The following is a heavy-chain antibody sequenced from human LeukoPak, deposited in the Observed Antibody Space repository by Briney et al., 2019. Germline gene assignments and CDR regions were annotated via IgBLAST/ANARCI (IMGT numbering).Heavy chain of an antibody. J-gene: IGHJ3*02. CDR2: ISGSGGST. V-gene: IGHV3-23*01. Sequence: GGSLRLSCAASGFTFNISAMSWVRQAPGKGLECVSPISGSGGSTYYADSVKGRFTISRDNAKNSLYLQMNSLRAEDTAVYYCARAKRNGFDIWGQGTMVTVSS. CDR1: GFTFNISA. CDR3: ARAKRNGFDI.